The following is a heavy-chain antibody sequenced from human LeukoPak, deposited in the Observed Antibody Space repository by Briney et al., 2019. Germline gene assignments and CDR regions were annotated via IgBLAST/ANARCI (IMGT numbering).Heavy chain of an antibody. CDR2: INPSGGST. Sequence: ASVKVSCKASGYTFTSYYMHWVRQAPGQGLEWMGIINPSGGSTSYAQKFQGRVTMTRDTSTSTVYMELSSLRSEDTAVYYCAREGSITMVRGVRARYFDYWGRGTLVTVSS. CDR3: AREGSITMVRGVRARYFDY. D-gene: IGHD3-10*01. J-gene: IGHJ4*02. CDR1: GYTFTSYY. V-gene: IGHV1-46*01.